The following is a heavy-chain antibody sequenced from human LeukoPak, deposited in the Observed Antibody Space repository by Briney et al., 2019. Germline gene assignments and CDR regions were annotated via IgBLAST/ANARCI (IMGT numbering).Heavy chain of an antibody. CDR3: ARSSYVWELLHAGGAFDI. CDR2: IWYDGSNK. CDR1: GFTFSSYG. V-gene: IGHV3-33*01. Sequence: GGSLRLSCAASGFTFSSYGMHWVRQAPGKGLEWVAVIWYDGSNKYYADSVKGRFTISRDNSKNTLYLQMNSLRAEDTAVYYCARSSYVWELLHAGGAFDIWGQGTMVTVSS. D-gene: IGHD1-26*01. J-gene: IGHJ3*02.